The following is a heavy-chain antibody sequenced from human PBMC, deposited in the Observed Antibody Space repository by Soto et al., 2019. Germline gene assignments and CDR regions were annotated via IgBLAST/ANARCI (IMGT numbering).Heavy chain of an antibody. D-gene: IGHD3-22*01. CDR1: GFTFRSYA. Sequence: EVQVVESGGSLVQPGGSLRLSCTASGFTFRSYALSWVRQAPGEGLEWVSSISAGGDITYYADSAKGRFTISRDNSKNKLWLQRTSLRAEDTALFYCAKGRLADSSSPFDFWGQGTLVPVSS. CDR2: ISAGGDIT. CDR3: AKGRLADSSSPFDF. V-gene: IGHV3-23*04. J-gene: IGHJ4*02.